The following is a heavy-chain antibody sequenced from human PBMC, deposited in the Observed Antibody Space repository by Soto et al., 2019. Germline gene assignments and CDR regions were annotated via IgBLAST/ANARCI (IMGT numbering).Heavy chain of an antibody. J-gene: IGHJ4*02. V-gene: IGHV1-69*01. CDR3: ASNSQYCSGGSCYAY. D-gene: IGHD2-15*01. CDR2: TIPILSVT. Sequence: QVQMVQSGAEGKKPGSSVKVSCKTSGGTFGRFSISWVRQAPGQGLEWMGGTIPILSVTNYAQKFQGRVTIIVDETTRTAYMDLSSLRSDDTAIYYCASNSQYCSGGSCYAYWGQGTLVTVSS. CDR1: GGTFGRFS.